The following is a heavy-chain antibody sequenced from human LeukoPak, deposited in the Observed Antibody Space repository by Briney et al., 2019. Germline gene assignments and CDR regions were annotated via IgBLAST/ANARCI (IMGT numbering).Heavy chain of an antibody. J-gene: IGHJ4*02. CDR2: IYYSGST. Sequence: SQTLSLTCTVSGGSISSGSYYWSWIRQPAGKGLEWIGYIYYSGSTYYNPSLKSRVTISLDTSKNQFSLKLSSVTAADTAVYYCATLTTVVTPFYFDYWGRGTLVTVSS. CDR3: ATLTTVVTPFYFDY. D-gene: IGHD4-23*01. CDR1: GGSISSGSYY. V-gene: IGHV4-61*09.